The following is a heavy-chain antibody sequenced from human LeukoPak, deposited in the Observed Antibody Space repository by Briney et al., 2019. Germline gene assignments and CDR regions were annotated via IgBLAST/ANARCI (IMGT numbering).Heavy chain of an antibody. D-gene: IGHD6-19*01. CDR3: AKDDTIAVAGTDYYYGMDV. J-gene: IGHJ6*02. CDR2: ISGSGGST. V-gene: IGHV3-23*01. CDR1: GFTFSSYA. Sequence: GGSLRLSCAASGFTFSSYAMSWVRQAPGKGLEWVSAISGSGGSTYYADSVKGRFTISRDNSKNTLYLQMNSLRAEDTAVYYCAKDDTIAVAGTDYYYGMDVWGQGTTVTVSS.